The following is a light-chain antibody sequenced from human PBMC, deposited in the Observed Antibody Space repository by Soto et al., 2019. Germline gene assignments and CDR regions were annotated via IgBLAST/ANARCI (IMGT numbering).Light chain of an antibody. CDR1: QGISSY. V-gene: IGKV1-27*01. Sequence: DIQMTQSPSFLSASVGDRVTITFRASQGISSYLAWYQQKPGKVPKLLIYAASTLQSGVPSRFSGSGSGTDFTLTISSLQPEDVATYYCQKYNSAPLTFGGGTKV. J-gene: IGKJ4*01. CDR2: AAS. CDR3: QKYNSAPLT.